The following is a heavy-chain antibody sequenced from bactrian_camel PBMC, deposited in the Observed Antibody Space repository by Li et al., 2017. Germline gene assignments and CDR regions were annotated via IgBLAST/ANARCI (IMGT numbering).Heavy chain of an antibody. D-gene: IGHD1*01. CDR1: GYTGTAFC. CDR2: FADRDGSI. J-gene: IGHJ4*01. CDR3: AAAWTHWRGSCSGDFSSSSYDE. Sequence: VQLVESGGDSVQPGGSLRLSCAASGYTGTAFCMAWFRQGPGKEREWVATFAAEFADRDGSISYADSVKGRFTISKDTAKNTLDLQMNSLEPEDTAMYYCAAAWTHWRGSCSGDFSSSSYDEWGQGTQVTVS. V-gene: IGHV3S44*01.